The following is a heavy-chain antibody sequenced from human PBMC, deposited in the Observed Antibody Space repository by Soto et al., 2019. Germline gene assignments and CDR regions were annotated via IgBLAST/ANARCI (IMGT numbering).Heavy chain of an antibody. Sequence: GGSMSLSCAATGFSFNSYGLHWVSPAPGKGLEWVAIIWYDGSNQNYADSVKGRFTLSRDYSKNTLYLQMNTLRADATVVYYCASDRWVAAMAYYFDYLGQGTLDTVSS. CDR3: ASDRWVAAMAYYFDY. V-gene: IGHV3-33*01. D-gene: IGHD5-18*01. CDR1: GFSFNSYG. J-gene: IGHJ4*02. CDR2: IWYDGSNQ.